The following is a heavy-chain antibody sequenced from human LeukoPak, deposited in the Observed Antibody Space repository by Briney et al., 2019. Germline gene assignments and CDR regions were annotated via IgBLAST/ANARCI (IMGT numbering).Heavy chain of an antibody. Sequence: ASVKVSCKASGYTFTGYYMHWVRQAPGQGLEWMGWINPNSGGTNYAQKFQGRVTMTRDTSISTAYMELSRLRSDDTAVYYCSSQYISYYGSGFDYWGQGTLVTVSS. D-gene: IGHD3-10*01. CDR1: GYTFTGYY. J-gene: IGHJ4*02. CDR2: INPNSGGT. V-gene: IGHV1-2*02. CDR3: SSQYISYYGSGFDY.